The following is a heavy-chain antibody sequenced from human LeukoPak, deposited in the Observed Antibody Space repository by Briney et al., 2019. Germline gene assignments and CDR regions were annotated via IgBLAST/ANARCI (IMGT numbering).Heavy chain of an antibody. V-gene: IGHV4-39*01. Sequence: SETLSLTCTVSGGSISSSSYYWGWIRQPPGKGLEWIGSIYYSGSTYYNPSLKSRVTISVDTSKNQFSLKLGSVTAADTAVYYCARAWEQWLANWFDPWGQGTLVTVSS. D-gene: IGHD6-19*01. J-gene: IGHJ5*02. CDR2: IYYSGST. CDR1: GGSISSSSYY. CDR3: ARAWEQWLANWFDP.